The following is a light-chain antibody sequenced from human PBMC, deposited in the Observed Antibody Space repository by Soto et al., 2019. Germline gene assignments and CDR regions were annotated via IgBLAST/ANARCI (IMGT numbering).Light chain of an antibody. Sequence: SXXGGYNYVSWYQQHPGKAPKLMIYDVSNRPSGVSNRFSGSKSGNTASLTISGLQAEDEADYYCSSYTSSSTLYVFGTGTKVTVL. V-gene: IGLV2-14*04. J-gene: IGLJ1*01. CDR3: SSYTSSSTLYV. CDR1: SXXGGYNY. CDR2: DVS.